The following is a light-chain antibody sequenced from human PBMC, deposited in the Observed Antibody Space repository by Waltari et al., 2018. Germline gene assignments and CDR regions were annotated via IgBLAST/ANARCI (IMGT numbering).Light chain of an antibody. CDR3: QQRHNWPLT. Sequence: DIQMTQSPSSLSASVGDSVTITCRASQVIGHFLALYQQKPGKVPNLLISQASTLQAGVPSRFSGSGSGTDFTLSISSLEPEDFAVYYCQQRHNWPLTFGGGTKVEIK. CDR2: QAS. J-gene: IGKJ4*01. V-gene: IGKV1-27*01. CDR1: QVIGHF.